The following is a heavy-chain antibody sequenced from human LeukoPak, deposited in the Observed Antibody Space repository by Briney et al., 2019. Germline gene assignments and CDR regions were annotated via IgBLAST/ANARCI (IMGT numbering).Heavy chain of an antibody. CDR2: IYYSGST. D-gene: IGHD1-26*01. J-gene: IGHJ4*02. CDR3: ARGGSQIDY. CDR1: GGSISSYC. Sequence: PSETLSLTCTVSGGSISSYCWSWIRQPPGKGLEWIGYIYYSGSTNYNPSLKSRATISVDTSKNQFSLKLSSVTAADTAVYYCARGGSQIDYWGQGTLVTVSS. V-gene: IGHV4-59*01.